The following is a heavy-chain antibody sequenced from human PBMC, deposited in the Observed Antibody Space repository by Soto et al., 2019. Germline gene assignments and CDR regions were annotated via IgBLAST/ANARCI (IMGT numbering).Heavy chain of an antibody. D-gene: IGHD2-8*01. Sequence: HPGGSLRLSCAASGFTFSSYAMSWVRQAPGKGLEWVSAISGSGGSTYYADSVKGRFTISRDNSKNTLYLQMNSLRAEDTAVYYCAKDAVPEDIVLMVYAPRGPWGAFDIWGQGTMVTVSS. CDR2: ISGSGGST. CDR3: AKDAVPEDIVLMVYAPRGPWGAFDI. J-gene: IGHJ3*02. V-gene: IGHV3-23*01. CDR1: GFTFSSYA.